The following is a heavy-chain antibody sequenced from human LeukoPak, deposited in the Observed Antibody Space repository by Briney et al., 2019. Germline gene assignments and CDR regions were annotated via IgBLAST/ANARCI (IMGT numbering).Heavy chain of an antibody. Sequence: GGSLRLSCVASGLAFSSYSMHWVRQAPGKGLEWVGVISYDGSDKYYTDSVKGRFTISRDNSKNTLYLQMNSLRAEDTAVYYCAKDLRVGATDCYFDYWGQGTLVTVS. CDR1: GLAFSSYS. D-gene: IGHD1-26*01. CDR3: AKDLRVGATDCYFDY. CDR2: ISYDGSDK. V-gene: IGHV3-30*04. J-gene: IGHJ4*02.